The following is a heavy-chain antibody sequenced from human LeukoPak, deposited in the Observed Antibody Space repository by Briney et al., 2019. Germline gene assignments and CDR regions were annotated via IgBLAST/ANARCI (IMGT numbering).Heavy chain of an antibody. Sequence: SETLSLTCAVYGGSFSGYYWSWIRQPPGKGLEWIGEINHSGSTNYNPSLKSRVTISVDTSKNQFSLKLSSVTAADTAVYYCARGRGRPRHPIVVVPAASYYYYYGMDVWGQGTTVTVSS. V-gene: IGHV4-34*01. CDR1: GGSFSGYY. D-gene: IGHD2-2*01. J-gene: IGHJ6*02. CDR3: ARGRGRPRHPIVVVPAASYYYYYGMDV. CDR2: INHSGST.